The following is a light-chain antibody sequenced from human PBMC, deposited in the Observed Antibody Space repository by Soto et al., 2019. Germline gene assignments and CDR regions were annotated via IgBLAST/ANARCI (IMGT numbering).Light chain of an antibody. CDR1: SSDVGGYDY. J-gene: IGLJ1*01. CDR2: EVS. Sequence: QSALTQPPSASGSPGRSVTISCTGTSSDVGGYDYVSWFQQHPGKAPKLIIYEVSNRPSGVSLRFSGSKSGNTASLTISGLQAEDEADYYCSAYTSGSTHCVFGSGTKLTVL. CDR3: SAYTSGSTHCV. V-gene: IGLV2-14*01.